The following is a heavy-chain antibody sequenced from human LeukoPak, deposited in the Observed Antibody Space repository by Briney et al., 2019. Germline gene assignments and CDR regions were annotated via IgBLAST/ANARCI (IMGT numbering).Heavy chain of an antibody. D-gene: IGHD4-17*01. Sequence: GGSLRLSCAASGFSFSNHWMSWVRQIPGKGLEWVANIKQDGSEKYYVDSVRGRFTISRDNAKNSLHLQMNSLTPEDTAVYYCVRAVTMTLVVNWHYFDYWGQGSLVTVSS. J-gene: IGHJ4*02. CDR3: VRAVTMTLVVNWHYFDY. CDR1: GFSFSNHW. CDR2: IKQDGSEK. V-gene: IGHV3-7*01.